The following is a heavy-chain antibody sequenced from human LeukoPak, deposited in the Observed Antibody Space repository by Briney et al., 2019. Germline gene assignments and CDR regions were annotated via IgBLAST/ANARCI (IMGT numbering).Heavy chain of an antibody. CDR1: GITFSSHG. V-gene: IGHV3-30*03. Sequence: GGSLRLSCVASGITFSSHGMDWVRQAPGKGLEWVAVIAADGGVKHYADSVKGRFALSRDNSKNTLYLQMNSLSVEDTAVYYCAREATWGQWYFDHWGQGTPVTVSS. CDR2: IAADGGVK. J-gene: IGHJ4*02. D-gene: IGHD6-19*01. CDR3: AREATWGQWYFDH.